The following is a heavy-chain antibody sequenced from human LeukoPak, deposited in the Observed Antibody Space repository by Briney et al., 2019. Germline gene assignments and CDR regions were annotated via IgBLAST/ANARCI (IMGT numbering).Heavy chain of an antibody. CDR1: GYTFTSYY. D-gene: IGHD2-15*01. Sequence: ASVKVSCKASGYTFTSYYMHWVRQAPGQGLEWMGLINPSGGSTSYAQKFQGRVTMTRDTSTSTVYMELSSLRSEDTAVYYCARVVENDAFDIWGQGTMVTVSS. V-gene: IGHV1-46*01. J-gene: IGHJ3*02. CDR2: INPSGGST. CDR3: ARVVENDAFDI.